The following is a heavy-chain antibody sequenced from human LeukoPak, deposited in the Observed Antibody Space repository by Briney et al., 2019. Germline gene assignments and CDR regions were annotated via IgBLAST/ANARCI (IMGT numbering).Heavy chain of an antibody. CDR1: GGSISSGSYS. J-gene: IGHJ4*02. D-gene: IGHD3-10*01. CDR2: IYTSGST. CDR3: VSRTGSCSYYPLFDF. Sequence: SETLSLTCTVSGGSISSGSYSWSWIRRPAGKGLEWIGRIYTSGSTNYNPSLKSRVTISVDTSKNQFSMKLGSVTGADTAVYYCVSRTGSCSYYPLFDFWGQGTLVTVSS. V-gene: IGHV4-61*02.